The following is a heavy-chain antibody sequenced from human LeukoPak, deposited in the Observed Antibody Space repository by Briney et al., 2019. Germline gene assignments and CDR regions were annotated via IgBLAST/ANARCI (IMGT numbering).Heavy chain of an antibody. Sequence: PGGSLRLSCAASGFMFSTYSMNWVRQAPGKGLEWVSYISSSSSTIYYADSVKGRFTISRDNAKNMLYLQMNSLRAEDTAVYYCARGRGLGELAVASFDSWGQGILVTVSS. V-gene: IGHV3-48*04. J-gene: IGHJ4*02. CDR3: ARGRGLGELAVASFDS. D-gene: IGHD6-19*01. CDR1: GFMFSTYS. CDR2: ISSSSSTI.